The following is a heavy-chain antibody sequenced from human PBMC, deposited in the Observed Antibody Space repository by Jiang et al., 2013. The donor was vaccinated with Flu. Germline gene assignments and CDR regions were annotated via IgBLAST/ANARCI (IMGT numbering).Heavy chain of an antibody. V-gene: IGHV6-1*01. CDR3: AREGYCSSTSCYFPFDY. J-gene: IGHJ4*02. D-gene: IGHD2-2*01. Sequence: TYYRSKWYTDYAVSVKSRITINPDTSKNQFSLQLNSVTPEDTAVYYCAREGYCSSTSCYFPFDYWGQGTLVTVSS. CDR2: TYYRSKWYT.